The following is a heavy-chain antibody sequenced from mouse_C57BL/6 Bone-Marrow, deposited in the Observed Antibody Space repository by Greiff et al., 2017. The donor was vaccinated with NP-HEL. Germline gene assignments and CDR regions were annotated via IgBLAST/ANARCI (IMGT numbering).Heavy chain of an antibody. V-gene: IGHV1-26*01. Sequence: EVQLQQSGPELVKPGASVKISCKASGYTFTDYYMNWVKLSPGQSLEWIGDIIPNDGGTSYNQKFKGKATLTADKSSSTAYMQLRSLTSEDSADYYSARAPCYDGGGAMDFEGRGTGITVT. CDR2: IIPNDGGT. J-gene: IGHJ1*03. CDR3: ARAPCYDGGGAMDFEG. D-gene: IGHD2-3*01. CDR1: GYTFTDYY.